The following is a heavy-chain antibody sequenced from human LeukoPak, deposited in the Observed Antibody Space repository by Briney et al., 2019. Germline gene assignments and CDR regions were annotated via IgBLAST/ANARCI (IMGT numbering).Heavy chain of an antibody. J-gene: IGHJ4*02. CDR3: ARVEAGHYFGD. Sequence: GGSLRLSCAASGFTFSSYWMSWVRQAPGKGLEWVGKIKQDGSEKYYVDSVKGRFTISRNNAKNSLYLQMNSLRAEDTAVYYCARVEAGHYFGDWGQGTLVTVSS. CDR1: GFTFSSYW. V-gene: IGHV3-7*01. CDR2: IKQDGSEK. D-gene: IGHD3-10*01.